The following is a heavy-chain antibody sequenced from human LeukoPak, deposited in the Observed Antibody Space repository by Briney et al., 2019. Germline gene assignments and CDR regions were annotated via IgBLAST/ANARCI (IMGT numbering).Heavy chain of an antibody. D-gene: IGHD6-13*01. Sequence: ASVKVSCKASGYTFTSYYMHWVRQAPGQGLEWMGIINPSGGSTSYAQKFQGRVTMTTDTSTSTAYMELRSLRSDDTAVYYCARDHRLRIAAAGYYYYGMDVWGQGTTVTVSS. CDR1: GYTFTSYY. V-gene: IGHV1-46*01. J-gene: IGHJ6*02. CDR2: INPSGGST. CDR3: ARDHRLRIAAAGYYYYGMDV.